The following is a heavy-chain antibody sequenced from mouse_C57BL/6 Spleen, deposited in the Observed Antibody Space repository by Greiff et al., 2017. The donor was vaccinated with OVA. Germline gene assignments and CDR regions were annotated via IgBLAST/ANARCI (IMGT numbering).Heavy chain of an antibody. CDR2: FYPGSGSI. V-gene: IGHV1-62-2*01. CDR3: ARQLRLAYYCDY. D-gene: IGHD3-2*02. Sequence: QVQLKQSGAELVKPGASVKLSCTASGYAFTEYTIHWVKERPGQGLEWIGWFYPGSGSIKYNEKFKDKATVTANKSSNIVYMDISRLTSEDSAGYCCARQLRLAYYCDYWGQGTTLTVSS. J-gene: IGHJ2*01. CDR1: GYAFTEYT.